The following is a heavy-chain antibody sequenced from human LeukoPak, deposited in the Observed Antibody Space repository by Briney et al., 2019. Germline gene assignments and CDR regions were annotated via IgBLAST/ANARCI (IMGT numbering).Heavy chain of an antibody. Sequence: SGPTLVNPTQTLTLTCTFSGFSLSTSGMCVSWIRQPPGKALEWLAGRDWDDDTYYSTSLKTRLTISKDTSKNPVVLTMTNMDPVDTATYYCARILGGSYGYFDYWGQGKLVTVSS. CDR2: RDWDDDT. J-gene: IGHJ4*02. D-gene: IGHD1-26*01. V-gene: IGHV2-70*11. CDR3: ARILGGSYGYFDY. CDR1: GFSLSTSGMC.